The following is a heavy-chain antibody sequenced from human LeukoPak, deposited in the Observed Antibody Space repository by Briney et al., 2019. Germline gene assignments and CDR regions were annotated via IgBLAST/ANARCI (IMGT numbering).Heavy chain of an antibody. CDR2: INPSGGST. D-gene: IGHD3-22*01. CDR1: GYTFTSYY. Sequence: ASVKVSCKASGYTFTSYYMHWVRQAPGQGLEWMGIINPSGGSTSYAQKFQGRVTMTRDTSTSTVYMELSSLRSEDTAVYYCARIRVEYYYDSSAYQGAFDIWGQGTMVTVSS. J-gene: IGHJ3*02. CDR3: ARIRVEYYYDSSAYQGAFDI. V-gene: IGHV1-46*01.